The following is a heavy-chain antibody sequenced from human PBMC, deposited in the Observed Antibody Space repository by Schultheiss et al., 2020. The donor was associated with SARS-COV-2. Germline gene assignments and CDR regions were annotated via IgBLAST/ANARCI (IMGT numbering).Heavy chain of an antibody. CDR1: GFTFSNAW. Sequence: GGSLRLSCAASGFTFSNAWMSWVRQAPGKGLEWVANIKQDGSVKHYVASVRGRFIVSRDNAKNSLDLQMNSLRVDDTAVYYCVKEGEEMGTSWGQGTLVTVSS. J-gene: IGHJ4*02. CDR3: VKEGEEMGTS. D-gene: IGHD5-24*01. V-gene: IGHV3-7*03. CDR2: IKQDGSVK.